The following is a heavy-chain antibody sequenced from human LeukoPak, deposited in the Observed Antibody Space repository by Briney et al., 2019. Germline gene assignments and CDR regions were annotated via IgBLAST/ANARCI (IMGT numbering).Heavy chain of an antibody. J-gene: IGHJ4*02. CDR2: INPNSGAT. V-gene: IGHV1-2*02. CDR3: AREIEMVTIMGFDY. D-gene: IGHD5-24*01. CDR1: GYTFTGYY. Sequence: ASVKVSCKASGYTFTGYYMHWVRQAPGQGLEWMGWINPNSGATLYAQKFQGRVTMTRDTSISTAYMELSRLISDDTAVYYCAREIEMVTIMGFDYWGQGALVTVSS.